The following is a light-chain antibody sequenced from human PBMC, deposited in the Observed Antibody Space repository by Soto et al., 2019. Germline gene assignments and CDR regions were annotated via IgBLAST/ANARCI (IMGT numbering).Light chain of an antibody. J-gene: IGKJ3*01. V-gene: IGKV1-9*01. Sequence: IQLTQSPSSLSASVGDRVTISCRASQGIANFLAWYQQKPGKAPKLLIYGASTLQSGVPSRFSGSGSGTDCTLTISSLQPEDFATYYCPQLNSFPIPFGPGTKVDIK. CDR1: QGIANF. CDR3: PQLNSFPIP. CDR2: GAS.